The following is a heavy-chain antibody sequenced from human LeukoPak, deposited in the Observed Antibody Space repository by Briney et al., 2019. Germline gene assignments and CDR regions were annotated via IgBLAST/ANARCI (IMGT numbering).Heavy chain of an antibody. J-gene: IGHJ4*02. CDR1: GGSFSGYY. Sequence: SETLSLTCAVYGGSFSGYYWSWIRQPPGKGLEWIGEINHSGSTNYNPSLKSRVTISVDTSKNQLSLKLSSVTAADTAVYYCARAVRYDFWSGYFYFDYWGQGTLSPSPQ. CDR3: ARAVRYDFWSGYFYFDY. D-gene: IGHD3-3*01. CDR2: INHSGST. V-gene: IGHV4-34*01.